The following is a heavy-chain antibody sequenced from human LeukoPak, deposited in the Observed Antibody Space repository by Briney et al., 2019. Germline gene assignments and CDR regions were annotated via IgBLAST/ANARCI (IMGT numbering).Heavy chain of an antibody. J-gene: IGHJ6*03. CDR2: ISSSSSYI. CDR3: ARVSGGRYYYYYYMDV. CDR1: GFTFSSYS. Sequence: GGSLRLSCAASGFTFSSYSMNWVRQAPGKGLEWVSSISSSSSYIYYADSVKGRFTISRGNAKNSLYLQMNSLRAEDTAVYYCARVSGGRYYYYYYMDVWGKGTTVTVSS. D-gene: IGHD2-15*01. V-gene: IGHV3-21*01.